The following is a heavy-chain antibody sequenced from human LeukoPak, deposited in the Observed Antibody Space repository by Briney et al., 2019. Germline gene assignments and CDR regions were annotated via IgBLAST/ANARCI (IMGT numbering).Heavy chain of an antibody. Sequence: GGSLRLSCAASGFTFSSYWMHWVRDAPGKGLVWVSRINSDGSSTSYADSVKGRFTISRDNAKNTLYLQMNSLRAEDTAVYYCARSTTRYYFDYWGQGTLVTVSS. CDR1: GFTFSSYW. V-gene: IGHV3-74*01. CDR2: INSDGSST. J-gene: IGHJ4*02. CDR3: ARSTTRYYFDY. D-gene: IGHD2-2*01.